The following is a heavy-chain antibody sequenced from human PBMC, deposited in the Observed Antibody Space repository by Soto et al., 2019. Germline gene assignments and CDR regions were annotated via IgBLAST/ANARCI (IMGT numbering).Heavy chain of an antibody. CDR2: ISAYNGNT. Sequence: GASVKVSCKASGYTFTSYGISWVRQAPGQGLEWMGWISAYNGNTNYAQKLQGRVTMTTDTSTSTAYMELRSLRSDDTAVYYCARDTYYDSVTGYPSSNWFDPWGQGSLVTVAS. CDR1: GYTFTSYG. CDR3: ARDTYYDSVTGYPSSNWFDP. J-gene: IGHJ5*02. V-gene: IGHV1-18*01. D-gene: IGHD3-9*01.